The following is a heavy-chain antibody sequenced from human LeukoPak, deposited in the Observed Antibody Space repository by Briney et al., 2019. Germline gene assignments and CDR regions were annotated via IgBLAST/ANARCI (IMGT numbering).Heavy chain of an antibody. CDR1: GFTLSNHW. Sequence: PGGSLRLSCAASGFTLSNHWMIWVRQAPGKGLECVANIKQDGIEKYYLDSVKGRFTISRDNAKNTLYLQMNSLRAEDTAVYYCAKDSGTIFGVVFYYMDVWGKGTTVTVSS. CDR3: AKDSGTIFGVVFYYMDV. D-gene: IGHD3-3*01. V-gene: IGHV3-7*01. CDR2: IKQDGIEK. J-gene: IGHJ6*03.